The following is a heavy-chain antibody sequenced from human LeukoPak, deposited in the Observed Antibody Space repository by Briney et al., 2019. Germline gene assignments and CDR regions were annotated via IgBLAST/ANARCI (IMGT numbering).Heavy chain of an antibody. Sequence: PGGSLRLSCVASGFTLSNYWMSWVRQAPGKGLEWVSTISGNGDYTYYADSVKGRFTISRDNSKNTLYLQMNSLRADDTAVYYCAKRGIAAAASFDYWGQGTPVSVSS. CDR2: ISGNGDYT. J-gene: IGHJ4*02. V-gene: IGHV3-23*01. D-gene: IGHD6-13*01. CDR1: GFTLSNYW. CDR3: AKRGIAAAASFDY.